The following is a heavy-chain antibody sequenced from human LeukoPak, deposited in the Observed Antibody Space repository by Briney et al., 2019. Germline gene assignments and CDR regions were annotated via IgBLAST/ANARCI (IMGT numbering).Heavy chain of an antibody. D-gene: IGHD3-16*01. CDR1: GFTFSTYA. CDR3: ARDHYVDAFDI. Sequence: PGGSLRLSCSASGFTFSTYAMHWVRQAPGKGLEYVSTVTNDGGSTYYADSVKGRFTISRDNSTNTLYLQMNSLRAGDTAVYYCARDHYVDAFDIWGQGTMVTVSS. CDR2: VTNDGGST. V-gene: IGHV3-64*04. J-gene: IGHJ3*02.